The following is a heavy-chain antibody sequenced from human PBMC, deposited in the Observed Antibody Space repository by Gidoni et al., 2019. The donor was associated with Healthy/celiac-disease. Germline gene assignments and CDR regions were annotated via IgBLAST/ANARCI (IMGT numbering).Heavy chain of an antibody. V-gene: IGHV3-23*01. CDR3: AKDRGDHSSSWTLRYFDY. CDR2: ISGSGGST. D-gene: IGHD6-13*01. J-gene: IGHJ4*02. CDR1: GFTFSSSA. Sequence: EVQLLESGGGLVQPGGSLRLSCAASGFTFSSSAMSWVRQAPGKGLEWVSAISGSGGSTYYADSVKGRFTISRDNSKNTLYLQMNSLRAEDTAVYYCAKDRGDHSSSWTLRYFDYWGQGTLVTASS.